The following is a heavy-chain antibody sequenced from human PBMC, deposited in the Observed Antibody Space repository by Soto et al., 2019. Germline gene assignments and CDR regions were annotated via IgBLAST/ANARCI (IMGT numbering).Heavy chain of an antibody. J-gene: IGHJ5*02. Sequence: EVQLLESGGGLAQPGGSLRLSCAVSGLTFSHYAFNWVRQTPGRGLEWVSTISGSGSRTHYADFVEGRFTISRDDSKETVYLQMDSLGAEDTALYFCTKEVAGRSIAVPPGWFEPWGQGTQVSVSS. CDR2: ISGSGSRT. CDR1: GLTFSHYA. V-gene: IGHV3-23*01. D-gene: IGHD6-6*01. CDR3: TKEVAGRSIAVPPGWFEP.